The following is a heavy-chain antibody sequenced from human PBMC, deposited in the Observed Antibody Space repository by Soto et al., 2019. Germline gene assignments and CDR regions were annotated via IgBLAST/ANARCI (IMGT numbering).Heavy chain of an antibody. CDR1: GGSFSGYY. CDR2: INHSGST. V-gene: IGHV4-34*01. D-gene: IGHD4-4*01. Sequence: QVQLQQWGAGLLKPSETLSLTCAVYGGSFSGYYWSWIRQPPGKGLEWIGEINHSGSTNYNPSLKSRVTISVDTAKIQFSLELGSVTAAGTGVYYCARSGSSCNYGGYYCYMDVWGKGTPVTVSS. CDR3: ARSGSSCNYGGYYCYMDV. J-gene: IGHJ6*03.